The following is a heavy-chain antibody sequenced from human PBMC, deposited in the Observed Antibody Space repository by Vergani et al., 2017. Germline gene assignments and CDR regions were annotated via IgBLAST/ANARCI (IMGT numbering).Heavy chain of an antibody. Sequence: QVQLVQSGAEVKKPGASVKVSCKASGYTFTGYYMHWVRQAPGQGLEWMGWINPNSGGTNYAQKFQGRVTMTRDTSISTAYMELSRLRSDDTAVYYCARGVAGLYQLLYPFDYWGQGTLVTVSS. J-gene: IGHJ4*02. CDR2: INPNSGGT. CDR3: ARGVAGLYQLLYPFDY. D-gene: IGHD2-2*02. CDR1: GYTFTGYY. V-gene: IGHV1-2*02.